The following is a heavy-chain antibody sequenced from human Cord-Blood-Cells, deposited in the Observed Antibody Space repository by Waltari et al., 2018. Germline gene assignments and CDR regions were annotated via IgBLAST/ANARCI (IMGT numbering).Heavy chain of an antibody. D-gene: IGHD2-15*01. CDR2: LSSSCNNI. CDR1: GFTFSDYY. J-gene: IGHJ4*02. Sequence: QVQLVESEGGLVKPGGSLRLSCAASGFTFSDYYMSWIRQAPGRGVVWVSYLSSSCNNIYYADSVKGRYPISRDNAKNSLYLKMNSLRAEDTSVYYCARERGWELLLDYWGQGTLVTVSS. CDR3: ARERGWELLLDY. V-gene: IGHV3-11*01.